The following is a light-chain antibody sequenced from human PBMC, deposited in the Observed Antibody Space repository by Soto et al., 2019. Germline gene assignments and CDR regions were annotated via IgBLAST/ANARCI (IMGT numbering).Light chain of an antibody. CDR3: QQLDSFPLT. CDR1: QGISSW. Sequence: DIQMTQSPSTLSASVGDRVNITCRASQGISSWLAWYQQKPGRAPKLLIYAASRLQGGVPLRFSGSGSGTEFTLSISSLQPEDVATYYCQQLDSFPLTFGQGTRLEIK. CDR2: AAS. J-gene: IGKJ5*01. V-gene: IGKV1-12*01.